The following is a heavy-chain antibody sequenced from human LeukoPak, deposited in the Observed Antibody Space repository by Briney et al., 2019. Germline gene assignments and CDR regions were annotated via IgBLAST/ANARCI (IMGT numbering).Heavy chain of an antibody. CDR2: IYYSGST. CDR1: GGSISSYY. Sequence: SETLSLTCTVSGGSISSYYWSWIRQPPGKGLEWIGYIYYSGSTNYNPSLKSRVTISVDTSKNQFSLKLSSVTAADTAVYYCAREALPAGWYFDPWGRGTLVTVSS. D-gene: IGHD6-19*01. CDR3: AREALPAGWYFDP. V-gene: IGHV4-59*01. J-gene: IGHJ2*01.